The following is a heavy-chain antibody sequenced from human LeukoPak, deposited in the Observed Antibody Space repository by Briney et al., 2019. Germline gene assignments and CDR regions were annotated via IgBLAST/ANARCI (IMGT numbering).Heavy chain of an antibody. D-gene: IGHD3-3*01. CDR2: IFYSGNT. CDR3: ARGKGDYGFLSGYPYYFDY. CDR1: GGSINSHF. V-gene: IGHV4-59*11. Sequence: SETLSLTCTVSGGSINSHFWSWVRQPPGKGLVWIGYIFYSGNTHYNPSLKSRVTISMHTSKNQLSLTLNSVTAADTAVYYCARGKGDYGFLSGYPYYFDYWGQGTLVTVSS. J-gene: IGHJ4*02.